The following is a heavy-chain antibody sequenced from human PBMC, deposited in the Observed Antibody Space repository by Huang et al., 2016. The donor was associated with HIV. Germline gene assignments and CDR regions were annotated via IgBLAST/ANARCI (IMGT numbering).Heavy chain of an antibody. V-gene: IGHV3-30*18. D-gene: IGHD3-22*01. CDR1: GFTFSSYG. J-gene: IGHJ4*02. CDR3: AKLGFDPFMIVVPDYFVY. Sequence: QVQLVESGGGVVQPGRSPRLSCAASGFTFSSYGVHWVRQAPGKGLEWVAVISYDGSNKYYADSVKGRFTISRDNSKNTLYLQMNSLRAEDTAMYYCAKLGFDPFMIVVPDYFVYWGQGTLVTVSS. CDR2: ISYDGSNK.